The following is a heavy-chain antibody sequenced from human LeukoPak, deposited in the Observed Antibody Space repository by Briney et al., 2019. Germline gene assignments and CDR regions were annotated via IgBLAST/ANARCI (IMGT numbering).Heavy chain of an antibody. V-gene: IGHV4-59*01. Sequence: SETLSLTCTVSGGSISSYYWSWIRQPPGKGLEWIGYIYYSGSTNYNPSLKSRVTISVDTPNNQFSLKLSSVTAEDTAVYYCARDEVANVVTATPEFDYWGQGTLVTVSS. CDR3: ARDEVANVVTATPEFDY. CDR2: IYYSGST. D-gene: IGHD2-21*02. CDR1: GGSISSYY. J-gene: IGHJ4*02.